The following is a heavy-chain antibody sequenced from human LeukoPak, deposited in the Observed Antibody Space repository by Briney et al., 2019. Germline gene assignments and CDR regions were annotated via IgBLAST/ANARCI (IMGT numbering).Heavy chain of an antibody. CDR1: GGSISSGDYY. D-gene: IGHD2-15*01. Sequence: SQTLSLTCTVSGGSISSGDYYWSWIRQPPGKGLEWIGYIYYSGSTYYNPSLKSRLTISVDTSKNQFSLKLSSVTAADTAVYYCASVVVVAATPNWFDPWGQGTLVTVSS. J-gene: IGHJ5*02. V-gene: IGHV4-30-4*08. CDR3: ASVVVVAATPNWFDP. CDR2: IYYSGST.